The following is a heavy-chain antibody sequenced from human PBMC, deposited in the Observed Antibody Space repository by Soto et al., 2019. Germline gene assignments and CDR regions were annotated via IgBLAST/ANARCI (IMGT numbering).Heavy chain of an antibody. J-gene: IGHJ4*02. CDR3: AKDRYFEWPTASND. Sequence: ASVKVSCKASGYTFTSYAMHWVRQAPGQRLEWMGWINAGNGNTKYSQKFQGRVTITRDTSASTAYMVYLQMNYLRTDDTAVYYCAKDRYFEWPTASNDWGLGTLVTVSS. D-gene: IGHD3-9*01. V-gene: IGHV1-3*01. CDR2: INAGNGNT. CDR1: GYTFTSYA.